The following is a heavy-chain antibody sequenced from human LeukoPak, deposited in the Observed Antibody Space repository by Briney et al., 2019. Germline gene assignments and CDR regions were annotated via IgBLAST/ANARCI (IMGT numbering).Heavy chain of an antibody. CDR3: GRVYYDFWSGYRTSFDC. V-gene: IGHV3-74*01. D-gene: IGHD3-3*01. CDR2: INSDGSST. J-gene: IGHJ4*02. CDR1: GFTFSSYW. Sequence: GGSLRLSCAASGFTFSSYWMHWVREAPGEGLVWVSRINSDGSSTSYADSVKGRFTISRDNAKNTLYLQMNSLRAEETAVYYCGRVYYDFWSGYRTSFDCWGQGTLVTVSS.